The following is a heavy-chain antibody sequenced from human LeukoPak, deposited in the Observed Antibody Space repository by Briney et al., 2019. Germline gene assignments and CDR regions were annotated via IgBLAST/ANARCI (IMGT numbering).Heavy chain of an antibody. CDR1: GGPISSYY. J-gene: IGHJ4*02. D-gene: IGHD2/OR15-2a*01. Sequence: SETLSLTCTVSGGPISSYYWSWIRQPPGKGLEWTGYIYYSGRTNYNPSLKSRVTISVDTSKNQFSLKPSSVTAADTAVYYCARGPNRYYFDYWGQGTLVTVSS. CDR3: ARGPNRYYFDY. V-gene: IGHV4-59*01. CDR2: IYYSGRT.